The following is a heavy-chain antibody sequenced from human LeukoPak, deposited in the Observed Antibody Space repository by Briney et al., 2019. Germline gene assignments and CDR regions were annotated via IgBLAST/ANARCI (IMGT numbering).Heavy chain of an antibody. J-gene: IGHJ3*02. CDR1: GFIFSSYS. D-gene: IGHD3-22*01. Sequence: KPGGSLRLSCAASGFIFSSYSMNWVRQAPGKGLEWVSSISSSSSYIYYADSVKGRFTISRDNAKNSLYLQMNSLRAEDTAVYYCARNYDSSGYYYDADAFDIWGQGTMVTVSS. V-gene: IGHV3-21*01. CDR3: ARNYDSSGYYYDADAFDI. CDR2: ISSSSSYI.